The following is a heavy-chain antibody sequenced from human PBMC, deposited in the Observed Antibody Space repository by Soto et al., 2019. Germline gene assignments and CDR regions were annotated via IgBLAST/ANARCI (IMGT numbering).Heavy chain of an antibody. Sequence: QVQLQESGPGLVKPSQTLSLTCTVSGGSISSGGYYWSWIRQHPGKGLEWIGYIYYSGSTYYKPSLKSRVTRSVDTSKNQFSLKLSSVTAADTAVYYCAREGGIVGATAADYWGQGTLVTVSS. CDR2: IYYSGST. D-gene: IGHD1-26*01. CDR3: AREGGIVGATAADY. V-gene: IGHV4-31*03. CDR1: GGSISSGGYY. J-gene: IGHJ4*02.